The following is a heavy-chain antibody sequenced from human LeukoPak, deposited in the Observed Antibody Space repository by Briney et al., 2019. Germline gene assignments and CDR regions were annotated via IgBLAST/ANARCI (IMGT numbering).Heavy chain of an antibody. CDR3: ARGLYDFWSGYYWGHFDY. CDR1: GGSISSYY. J-gene: IGHJ4*02. V-gene: IGHV4-4*07. CDR2: IYTSGST. D-gene: IGHD3-3*01. Sequence: SETLSLTCTVSGGSISSYYWSWIRQPAGKGLEWIGRIYTSGSTNYNPSPKSRVTMSVDTSKNQFSLKLSSVTAADTAVYYCARGLYDFWSGYYWGHFDYWGQGTLVTVSS.